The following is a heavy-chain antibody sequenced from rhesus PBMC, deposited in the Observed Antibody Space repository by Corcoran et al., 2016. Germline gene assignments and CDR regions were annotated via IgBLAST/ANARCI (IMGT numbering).Heavy chain of an antibody. CDR1: GGSISDTYY. Sequence: QVQLQESGPGLVKPSETLSLTCAVSGGSISDTYYWNWIRQPPGKWLEWMGMHYGKNANTCYNPSLNSRVTKSKNASKNRFFLNLISVNGADTAVYYFASREYSYSSDSWGQGVLVTVSS. D-gene: IGHD5-12*01. V-gene: IGHV4S9*01. CDR2: HYGKNANT. J-gene: IGHJ4*01. CDR3: ASREYSYSSDS.